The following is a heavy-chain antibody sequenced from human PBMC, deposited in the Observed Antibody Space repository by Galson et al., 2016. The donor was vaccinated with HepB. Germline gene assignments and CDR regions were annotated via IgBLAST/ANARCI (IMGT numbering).Heavy chain of an antibody. V-gene: IGHV6-1*01. CDR3: GRGYARGIDY. CDR2: TYYRSKWYN. D-gene: IGHD5-12*01. J-gene: IGHJ4*02. Sequence: CAISGDSVSSNSAAGNWIRQSPSRGLEWLGRTYYRSKWYNDYPVSVKGRIIINPDTSKYQFSLQLKSVTPEDTAVYYCGRGYARGIDYWGQGILVTVSS. CDR1: GDSVSSNSAA.